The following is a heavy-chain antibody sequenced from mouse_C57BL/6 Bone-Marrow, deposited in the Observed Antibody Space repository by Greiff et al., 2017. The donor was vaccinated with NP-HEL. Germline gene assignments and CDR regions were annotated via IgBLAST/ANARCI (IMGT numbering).Heavy chain of an antibody. CDR2: ISSGGYYI. CDR1: GFTFSSYA. J-gene: IGHJ3*01. Sequence: EVMLVESGEGLVKPGGSLKLSCAASGFTFSSYAMSWVRQTPEKRLEWVAYISSGGYYIYYADTVKGRLTLSRVNARNTLYLQMSSLKSEYTAMYYCTRGSWLPPFAYWGQGTLVTVSA. CDR3: TRGSWLPPFAY. D-gene: IGHD2-2*01. V-gene: IGHV5-9-1*02.